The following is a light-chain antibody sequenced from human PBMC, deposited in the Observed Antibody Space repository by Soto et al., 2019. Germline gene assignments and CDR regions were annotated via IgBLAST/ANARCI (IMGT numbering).Light chain of an antibody. J-gene: IGLJ2*01. Sequence: QSALTQPRSVSGSPGQSVTISCTGTSSDVGGYDYVSWYQHHPGKVPKLIIYDVSKRPSGVPDRFSGSKSGNTASLTISGLQAEDEADYSCCSYAGSSIPVVFGGGTKVTV. V-gene: IGLV2-11*01. CDR1: SSDVGGYDY. CDR3: CSYAGSSIPVV. CDR2: DVS.